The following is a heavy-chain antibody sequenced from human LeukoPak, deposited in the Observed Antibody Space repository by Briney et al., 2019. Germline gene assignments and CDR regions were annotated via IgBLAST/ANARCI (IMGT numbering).Heavy chain of an antibody. CDR3: AKYVRGSSSWYGDMYYFDY. Sequence: GGSLRLSCAASGFTFSSYAMSWVRQAPGKGLEWASAISGSGGSTYYADSVKGRFTISRDNSKNTLYLQMNSLRAEDTAVYYCAKYVRGSSSWYGDMYYFDYWGQGTLVTVSS. J-gene: IGHJ4*02. CDR1: GFTFSSYA. D-gene: IGHD6-13*01. CDR2: ISGSGGST. V-gene: IGHV3-23*01.